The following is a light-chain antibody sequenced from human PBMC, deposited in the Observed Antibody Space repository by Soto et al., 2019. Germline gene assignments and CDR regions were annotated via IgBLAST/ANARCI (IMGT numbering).Light chain of an antibody. CDR3: QQYGSSPLT. Sequence: EIVLTQSPGTLSLSPGERATLSCRASQSVSSSYLAWYQQKPGQAPRLLIYDASSRATGIPDRVSGSGSGTDFTLTISRLEPEDFAGDYCQQYGSSPLTFDGGTKVEIK. V-gene: IGKV3-20*01. CDR1: QSVSSSY. J-gene: IGKJ4*01. CDR2: DAS.